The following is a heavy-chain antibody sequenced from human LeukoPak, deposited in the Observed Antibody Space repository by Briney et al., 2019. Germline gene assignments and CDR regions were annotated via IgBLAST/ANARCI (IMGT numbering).Heavy chain of an antibody. CDR3: ARAYIVVVVAATYMDV. CDR1: GFTVSRNY. CDR2: IYSGGRT. J-gene: IGHJ6*03. D-gene: IGHD2-15*01. Sequence: PGGSLRLSCAASGFTVSRNYMSWVRQAPGKGLEWVSVIYSGGRTYYADSVKGRFTISRDNSKNTLYLQMNSLKAEDTAGYYCARAYIVVVVAATYMDVWGKGTTVTVSS. V-gene: IGHV3-66*01.